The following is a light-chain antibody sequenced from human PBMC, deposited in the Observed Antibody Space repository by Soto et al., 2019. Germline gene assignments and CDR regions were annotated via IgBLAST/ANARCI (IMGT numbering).Light chain of an antibody. CDR3: SSNAGSNNLV. Sequence: QSALTQPPSASGSPGQSVTISCTGTSTDVGGYNYVSWYQQHPGKAPKVMIYEVSKRPSGVPDRFSGSKSSNTASLTVSGLQAEDEDDYYCSSNAGSNNLVFGGGTKLTVL. V-gene: IGLV2-8*01. CDR1: STDVGGYNY. J-gene: IGLJ2*01. CDR2: EVS.